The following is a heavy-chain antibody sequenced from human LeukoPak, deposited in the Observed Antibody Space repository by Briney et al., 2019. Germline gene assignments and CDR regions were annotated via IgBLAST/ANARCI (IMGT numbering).Heavy chain of an antibody. CDR2: IRYDGSNK. CDR3: AKEHSSGWYYFDY. J-gene: IGHJ4*02. Sequence: PGGSLRLSCAASGFTFRSYGLHWVRQAPGRGLEWVAFIRYDGSNKYYADSVKGRFIISRDNSKNTLYLQMNSLRVEDTAVYYCAKEHSSGWYYFDYWGQGTLVTVSS. CDR1: GFTFRSYG. V-gene: IGHV3-30*02. D-gene: IGHD6-19*01.